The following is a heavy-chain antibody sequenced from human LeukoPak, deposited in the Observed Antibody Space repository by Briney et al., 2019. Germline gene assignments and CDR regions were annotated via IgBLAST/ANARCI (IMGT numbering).Heavy chain of an antibody. CDR2: IIQSFGTA. CDR3: ATQLDGYNFFFDY. CDR1: GDTFSIFS. D-gene: IGHD5-24*01. V-gene: IGHV1-69*05. J-gene: IGHJ4*02. Sequence: SVKVSCKPSGDTFSIFSISWVRQAPGQGLEWVGGIIQSFGTANYPGKLQGRGTITTDEYTKTAFMELSSMRSEDTAVYCATQLDGYNFFFDYWGQGTLVTVSS.